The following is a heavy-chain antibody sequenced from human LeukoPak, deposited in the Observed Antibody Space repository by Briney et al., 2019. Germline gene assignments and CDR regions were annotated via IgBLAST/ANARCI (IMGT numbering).Heavy chain of an antibody. V-gene: IGHV3-48*01. D-gene: IGHD6-19*01. CDR1: GFSFRSHG. Sequence: GGSLRLSCAASGFSFRSHGMNWVRQAPGKGLEWVSYITSSGSSIYYADSVKGRFTISRDNAKNSLYLQMNSLRAEDTAVYYCARDVATSVWATFYWGPGTLVPVSS. CDR2: ITSSGSSI. CDR3: ARDVATSVWATFY. J-gene: IGHJ4*02.